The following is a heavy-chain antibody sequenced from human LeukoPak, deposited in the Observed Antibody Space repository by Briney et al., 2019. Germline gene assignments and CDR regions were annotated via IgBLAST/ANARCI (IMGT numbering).Heavy chain of an antibody. V-gene: IGHV1-2*02. D-gene: IGHD2-15*01. CDR1: GHTFTGYY. J-gene: IGHJ6*02. CDR3: ARDERYCSGGSCYQYGMDV. CDR2: INPNSGGT. Sequence: GASVKVSCKASGHTFTGYYMHWVRQAPGQGLEWMGWINPNSGGTNYAQKFQGRVTMTRDTSISTAYMELSRLRSDDTAVYYCARDERYCSGGSCYQYGMDVWGQGTTVTVSS.